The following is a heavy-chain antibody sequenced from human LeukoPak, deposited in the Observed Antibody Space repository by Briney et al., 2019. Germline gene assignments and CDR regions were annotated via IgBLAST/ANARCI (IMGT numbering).Heavy chain of an antibody. Sequence: EASVKVSCKASGYTFTTYDISWVRQAPGQGLEWMGWISAYNGNTKYAQKFQGRVTMTTDTSTSTAYVELRSLRYDDTAVYYCAREGHDYGDNTPDYWGRGTLVTVSS. V-gene: IGHV1-18*01. J-gene: IGHJ4*02. CDR2: ISAYNGNT. CDR3: AREGHDYGDNTPDY. D-gene: IGHD4-17*01. CDR1: GYTFTTYD.